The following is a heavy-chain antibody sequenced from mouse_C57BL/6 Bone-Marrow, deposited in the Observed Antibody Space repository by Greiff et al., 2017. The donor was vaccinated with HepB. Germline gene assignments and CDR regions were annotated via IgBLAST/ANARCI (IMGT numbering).Heavy chain of an antibody. J-gene: IGHJ1*03. CDR3: AGSFYYSNYGYFDV. Sequence: VQLQQSGPGLAKPSQTLSLTCSVTGYSITSDYWNWIRKFPGNKLEYMGYISYSGSTYYNPSHKSRISTTRNTSKNQYYLQMNSVTTEDTATYYCAGSFYYSNYGYFDVWGTGTTITVSS. V-gene: IGHV3-8*01. CDR1: GYSITSDY. CDR2: ISYSGST. D-gene: IGHD2-5*01.